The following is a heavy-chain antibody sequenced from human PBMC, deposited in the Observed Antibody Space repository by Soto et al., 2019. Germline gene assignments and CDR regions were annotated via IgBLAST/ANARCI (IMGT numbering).Heavy chain of an antibody. J-gene: IGHJ5*02. CDR1: GFTFRDFA. CDR2: ITGSGVGM. V-gene: IGHV3-23*01. CDR3: ANTNPTKTRTTGWYDWFAH. Sequence: EVQLLESGGVLVQPGESMRLSCAATGFTFRDFAMTWVRQAPGKGLEWVSTITGSGVGMHYADSVKGRFTISRDNSKNSSYLQMNSRRAEETAVYHCANTNPTKTRTTGWYDWFAHWGQGTLVTVSS. D-gene: IGHD1-1*01.